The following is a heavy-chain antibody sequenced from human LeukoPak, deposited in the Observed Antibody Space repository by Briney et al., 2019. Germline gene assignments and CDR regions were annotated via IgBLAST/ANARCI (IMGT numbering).Heavy chain of an antibody. CDR1: GGSISSGGYS. D-gene: IGHD2-2*01. J-gene: IGHJ4*02. CDR3: ARGYCSSTSCYIFDY. V-gene: IGHV4-30-2*01. Sequence: ASETLSLTCAVSGGSISSGGYSWSWIRQPPGKGLEWIGYIYHSGSTYYNPSLKSRVTISVDRSKNQFSLKLGSVTAADTAVYYCARGYCSSTSCYIFDYWGQGTLVTVSS. CDR2: IYHSGST.